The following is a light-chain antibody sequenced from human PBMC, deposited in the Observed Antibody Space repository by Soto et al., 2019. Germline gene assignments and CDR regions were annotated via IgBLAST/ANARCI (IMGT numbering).Light chain of an antibody. Sequence: DIQMTQSPSSLSASLGDRVTITCRASQGVSTYLNWYQHKPGKAPKLLIYAASSLQSGVPSRFSGSGSETDFTLTISSLQPEDFATYSCQQSYNTTWTFGQGTKVDIK. CDR1: QGVSTY. J-gene: IGKJ1*01. V-gene: IGKV1-39*01. CDR3: QQSYNTTWT. CDR2: AAS.